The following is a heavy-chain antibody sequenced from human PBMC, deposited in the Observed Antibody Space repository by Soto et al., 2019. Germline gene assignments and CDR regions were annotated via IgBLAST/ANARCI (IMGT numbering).Heavy chain of an antibody. D-gene: IGHD6-19*01. CDR1: GGSISSSNCY. CDR3: VRHTMWLVRLDY. Sequence: SETLSLTCTVSGGSISSSNCYWGWIRQPPGKGLEWIGSIYYGGSTYYNPSLKSRVSISVDSSKNQFSLKLSSQTAADTAIYYCVRHTMWLVRLDYWGQGTLVTVSS. V-gene: IGHV4-39*01. J-gene: IGHJ4*02. CDR2: IYYGGST.